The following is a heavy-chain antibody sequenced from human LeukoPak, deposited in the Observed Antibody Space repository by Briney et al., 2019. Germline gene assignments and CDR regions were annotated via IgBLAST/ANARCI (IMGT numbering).Heavy chain of an antibody. V-gene: IGHV1-24*01. CDR3: ARGGWYNYYYYGMDI. CDR1: GYTLTELS. D-gene: IGHD6-19*01. CDR2: FDPEDGET. J-gene: IGHJ6*02. Sequence: ASVKVSCKVSGYTLTELSMHWVRQAPGKGLEWMGGFDPEDGETIYAQKFQGRVTMTTDTSTSTAYMELRSLRSDDTAVYYCARGGWYNYYYYGMDIWGQGTTVTVS.